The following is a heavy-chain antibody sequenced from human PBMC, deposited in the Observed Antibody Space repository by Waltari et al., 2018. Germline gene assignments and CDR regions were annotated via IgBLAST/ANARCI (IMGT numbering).Heavy chain of an antibody. J-gene: IGHJ4*02. CDR3: ARSTRGSFDF. CDR2: ININGTTV. CDR1: GFTFGPYW. Sequence: EVHLVESGGGLVRPGGSLRLSCAVSGFTFGPYWMHWVRQSPGKGLMWVSRININGTTVTYADSVKGRFTISRDNAKSTLYLEMQGLRADDTAIYYCARSTRGSFDFWGQGALVTVSS. D-gene: IGHD3-10*01. V-gene: IGHV3-74*03.